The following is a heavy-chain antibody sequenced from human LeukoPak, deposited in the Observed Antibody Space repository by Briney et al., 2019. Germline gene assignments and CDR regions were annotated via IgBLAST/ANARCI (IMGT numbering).Heavy chain of an antibody. CDR2: IYHSGST. D-gene: IGHD2-8*01. Sequence: PSETLSLTCAVSGGSISSSNWWSWVRQPPGKGLEWIGEIYHSGSTNYNPSLKSRVTISVDKSKNQFSLKLSSVTAADTAVYYCARIEFHCTNGVCTDYWGQGTLVTVSS. J-gene: IGHJ4*02. CDR3: ARIEFHCTNGVCTDY. CDR1: GGSISSSNW. V-gene: IGHV4-4*02.